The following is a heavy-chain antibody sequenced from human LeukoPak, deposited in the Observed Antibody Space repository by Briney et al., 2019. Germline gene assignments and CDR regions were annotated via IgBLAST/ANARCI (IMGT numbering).Heavy chain of an antibody. V-gene: IGHV1-2*02. J-gene: IGHJ4*02. CDR3: AREDRIAAAGLNY. CDR1: GYTFTGYY. Sequence: ASVKVSCKASGYTFTGYYMHWVRQAPGQRLEWMGWINPNSGGTNYAQKFQGRVTMTRDTSISTAYMELSRLRSDDTAVYYCAREDRIAAAGLNYWGQGTLVTVSS. D-gene: IGHD6-13*01. CDR2: INPNSGGT.